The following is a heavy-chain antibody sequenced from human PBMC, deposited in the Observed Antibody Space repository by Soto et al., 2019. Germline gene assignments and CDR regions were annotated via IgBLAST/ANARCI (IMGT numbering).Heavy chain of an antibody. D-gene: IGHD1-1*01. CDR1: GGSIRTGGYS. J-gene: IGHJ5*02. CDR3: ARKSSGTRTNWFDP. CDR2: IYYSGST. V-gene: IGHV4-61*08. Sequence: SETLSLTCTVSGGSIRTGGYSWSWIRQPPGKGLEWIGYIYYSGSTNYNPSLKSRVTISVDTSKNQFSLKLSSVTAADTAVYYWARKSSGTRTNWFDPWGQGTLVTVSS.